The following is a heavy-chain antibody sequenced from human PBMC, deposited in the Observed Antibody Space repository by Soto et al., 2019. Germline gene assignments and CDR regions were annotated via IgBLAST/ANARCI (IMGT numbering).Heavy chain of an antibody. CDR3: ARGVHDYGDNDYYYGMDV. CDR1: GYTFTSYD. V-gene: IGHV1-8*01. Sequence: ASVKVSCKASGYTFTSYDINWVRQATGQGLEWMGWMNPNSGNTGYAQKFQGRVTMTRNTSISTAYMELSSLRSEDTAVYYCARGVHDYGDNDYYYGMDVWGQGTTVTVSS. D-gene: IGHD4-17*01. J-gene: IGHJ6*02. CDR2: MNPNSGNT.